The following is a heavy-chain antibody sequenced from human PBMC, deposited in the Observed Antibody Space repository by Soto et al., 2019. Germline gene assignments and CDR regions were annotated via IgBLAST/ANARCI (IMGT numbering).Heavy chain of an antibody. CDR1: GGSISSGGYY. J-gene: IGHJ4*02. Sequence: PSETLSLTCTVSGGSISSGGYYWSWIRQHPGKGLEWIVYIYYSGSTYYNPSLKSRVTISVDTSKNQFSLKLSSVTAADTAVYYCARWGLSSSWYYFDYWGQGTLVTVSS. D-gene: IGHD6-13*01. V-gene: IGHV4-31*03. CDR2: IYYSGST. CDR3: ARWGLSSSWYYFDY.